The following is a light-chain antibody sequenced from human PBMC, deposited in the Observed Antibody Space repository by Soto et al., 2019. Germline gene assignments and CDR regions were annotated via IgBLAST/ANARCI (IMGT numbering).Light chain of an antibody. CDR3: QHTNTFPLT. V-gene: IGKV1-12*01. CDR1: QGINIW. CDR2: AAS. J-gene: IGKJ4*01. Sequence: DIQMTQSPSSVAASAGDRVTITCRASQGINIWLAWYQQKPGKAPKLLIYAASSLQRGVPSRFSGSGSGTDFTLTINSLQPEDYATYYCQHTNTFPLTFGGGTKVEIK.